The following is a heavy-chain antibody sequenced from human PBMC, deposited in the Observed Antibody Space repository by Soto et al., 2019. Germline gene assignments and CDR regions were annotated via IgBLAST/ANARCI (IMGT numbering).Heavy chain of an antibody. CDR1: GGTFSSCA. CDR2: IIPIFGTA. D-gene: IGHD3-22*01. V-gene: IGHV1-69*19. CDR3: ARASFYYDSSGYYYPFDY. Sequence: QVQLVQSGAEVKKPGSSVKVSCKASGGTFSSCAISWVRQAPGQGLEWMGGIIPIFGTANYAQKFQGRVTITADESTSTAYMELSSLRSEDTAVYYCARASFYYDSSGYYYPFDYWGQGTLVTVSS. J-gene: IGHJ4*02.